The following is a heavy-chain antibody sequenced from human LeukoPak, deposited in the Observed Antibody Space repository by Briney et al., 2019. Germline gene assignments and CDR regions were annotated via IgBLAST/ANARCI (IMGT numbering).Heavy chain of an antibody. J-gene: IGHJ4*02. D-gene: IGHD6-6*01. CDR2: IYTSENT. CDR1: GGSISSASVNSYY. V-gene: IGHV4-61*02. CDR3: ARVTRPGNGILDY. Sequence: SETLSLTCSVAGGSISSASVNSYYWAWIRQPAGKGLEWIGRIYTSENTIYNPSLKSRVTMSVDTSKNQFSLKVNSVTAADTAVYYCARVTRPGNGILDYWGQGTLVTVSS.